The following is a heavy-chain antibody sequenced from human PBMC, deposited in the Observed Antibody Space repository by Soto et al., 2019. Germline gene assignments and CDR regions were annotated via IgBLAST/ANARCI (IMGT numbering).Heavy chain of an antibody. J-gene: IGHJ4*02. CDR2: ISSSSSYI. Sequence: EVQLVESGGGLVKPGGSLRLSCAASGFTFSSYSMNWVRQAPGKGLEWVSSISSSSSYIYYADSVKGRFTISRDNAKNSLYLQVNSLRAEDTAVYYCARDEVWETRVTGDYWGQGTLVTVSS. CDR1: GFTFSSYS. CDR3: ARDEVWETRVTGDY. D-gene: IGHD3-16*01. V-gene: IGHV3-21*01.